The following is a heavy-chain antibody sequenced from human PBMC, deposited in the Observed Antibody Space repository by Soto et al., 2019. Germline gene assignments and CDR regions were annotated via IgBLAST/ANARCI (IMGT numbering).Heavy chain of an antibody. CDR1: GGSINDYY. CDR3: ARGVAWYQLPIDY. CDR2: IHYTGSI. Sequence: QVQLQESGPGLVKPSETLSLTCTVSGGSINDYYWSWIRQPPGKGLEWIGYIHYTGSIKYNPSLMSRVTISVDTSKNQFSLRLSSVTAADTAVYYCARGVAWYQLPIDYWGQGTLVTVSS. J-gene: IGHJ4*02. V-gene: IGHV4-59*08. D-gene: IGHD2-2*01.